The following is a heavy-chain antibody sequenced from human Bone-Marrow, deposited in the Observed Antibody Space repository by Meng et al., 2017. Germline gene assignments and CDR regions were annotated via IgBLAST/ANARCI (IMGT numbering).Heavy chain of an antibody. CDR1: GGSISSSNW. J-gene: IGHJ4*02. D-gene: IGHD1-14*01. Sequence: QVLLQESGLGLVKPSVTLSLTCAGSGGSISSSNWWSWVRQPPGKGLEWIGKIYHSGITIYNPSLKSRVTMSVDNSKNQFSLKLNSMTAADTAVYYCARDPTGGEDHQRVWGQGTLVTVSS. CDR2: IYHSGIT. V-gene: IGHV4-4*02. CDR3: ARDPTGGEDHQRV.